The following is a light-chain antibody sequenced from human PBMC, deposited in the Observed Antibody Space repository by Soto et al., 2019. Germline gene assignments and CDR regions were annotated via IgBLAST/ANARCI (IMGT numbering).Light chain of an antibody. CDR1: QSVSSN. J-gene: IGKJ2*01. Sequence: EIVMTQSPATLSVSPGERATLSCRASQSVSSNLAWYQRKPGQAPRLLIYGASTRATGIPARFSGSGSGTEFTLTISSLQSVDFAVYYCQQYNNWPPYTFGQGTKLEIK. V-gene: IGKV3-15*01. CDR2: GAS. CDR3: QQYNNWPPYT.